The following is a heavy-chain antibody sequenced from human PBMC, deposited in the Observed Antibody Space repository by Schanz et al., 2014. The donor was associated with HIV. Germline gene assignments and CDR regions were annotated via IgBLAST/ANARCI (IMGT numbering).Heavy chain of an antibody. D-gene: IGHD5-18*01. CDR2: IKEDGIEK. V-gene: IGHV3-7*01. CDR3: AKSNGGDTAVVQYYFDY. CDR1: GFRFRSYW. Sequence: EVQLLESGGGLEQPGGSLRLSCAASGFRFRSYWMSWVRQAPGKGLEWEANIKEDGIEKYYVDSVKGRFTISRDNAKNSLYLNMYSLRAEDTAVYFCAKSNGGDTAVVQYYFDYWGQGTLVSVSS. J-gene: IGHJ4*02.